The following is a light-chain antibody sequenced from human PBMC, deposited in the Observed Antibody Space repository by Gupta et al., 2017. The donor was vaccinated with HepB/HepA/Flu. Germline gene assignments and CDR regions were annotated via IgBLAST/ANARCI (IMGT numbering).Light chain of an antibody. V-gene: IGKV3-11*01. CDR1: QSININ. Sequence: EIALTQSPATLSLSPGERATLSCRASQSININLAWYQQKPGQAPSLVMYEISNRATGIPARFSGSGSGTDFALTISSLEPEDFAVYYCHQRSDWPWTFGQGTKLEMK. CDR3: HQRSDWPWT. CDR2: EIS. J-gene: IGKJ1*01.